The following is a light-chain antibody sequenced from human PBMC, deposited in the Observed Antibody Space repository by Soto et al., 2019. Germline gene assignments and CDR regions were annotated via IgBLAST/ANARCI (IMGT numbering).Light chain of an antibody. CDR3: EAWDGSLNVVL. V-gene: IGLV1-44*01. CDR2: SSD. J-gene: IGLJ2*01. CDR1: SSNIGTNT. Sequence: QSVLTQPPSASGTPGQRVTISCFGSSSNIGTNTVNWYQHLPGSAPKLLIYSSDQRPSGVPDRFSGSKSGTSASLAISGLQPDDEADYYCEAWDGSLNVVLFGGGTKLTVL.